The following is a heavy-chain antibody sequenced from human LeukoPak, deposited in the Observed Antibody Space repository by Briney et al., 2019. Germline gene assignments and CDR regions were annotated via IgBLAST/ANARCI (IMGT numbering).Heavy chain of an antibody. Sequence: ASVKVSCKASGYTFTSYYMHWVRQAPGQGLEWMGIINPSGGSTSYAQKFQGRVTMTRDTSTSTVYMELSSLRSEDTAVYYCARASRAYYYDSSGYYSFDYWGQGTLVTVSS. V-gene: IGHV1-46*01. D-gene: IGHD3-22*01. J-gene: IGHJ4*02. CDR3: ARASRAYYYDSSGYYSFDY. CDR2: INPSGGST. CDR1: GYTFTSYY.